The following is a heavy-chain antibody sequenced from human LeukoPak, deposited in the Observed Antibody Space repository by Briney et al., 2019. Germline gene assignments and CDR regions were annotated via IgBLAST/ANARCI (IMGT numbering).Heavy chain of an antibody. CDR1: GFTVSTNF. Sequence: GGSLRLSCAGSGFTVSTNFMSWVRQAPGKGLEWVSTLYNDAFGSTTYYADSVTGRFTISRDNSQNTLFLQMSSLTAEDTAMYYCARELGGGGLHYFDYWGRGALVTVSS. CDR2: LYNDAFGSTT. V-gene: IGHV3-53*01. CDR3: ARELGGGGLHYFDY. D-gene: IGHD3-16*01. J-gene: IGHJ4*02.